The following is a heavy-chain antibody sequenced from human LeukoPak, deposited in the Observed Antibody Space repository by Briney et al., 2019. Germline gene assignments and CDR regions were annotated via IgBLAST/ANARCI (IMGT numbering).Heavy chain of an antibody. V-gene: IGHV3-74*01. CDR2: INSDGSST. J-gene: IGHJ6*02. Sequence: PGGSLRLSCAASGFTFSSYWMHWVRQAPGKGLVWVSRINSDGSSTSYADSVKGRFTISRDNAKNTLYLQMNSPRAEDTAVYYCARDHDEGYGMDVWGQGTTVTVSS. CDR1: GFTFSSYW. D-gene: IGHD3-16*01. CDR3: ARDHDEGYGMDV.